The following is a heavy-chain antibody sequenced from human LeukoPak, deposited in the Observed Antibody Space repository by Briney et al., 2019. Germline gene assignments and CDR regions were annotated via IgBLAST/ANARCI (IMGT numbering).Heavy chain of an antibody. CDR2: INPNSGGT. V-gene: IGHV1-8*02. CDR3: ARGLLLWFGELSHDAFDI. D-gene: IGHD3-10*01. J-gene: IGHJ3*02. CDR1: GYTFTGYY. Sequence: GASVKVSCKASGYTFTGYYMHWVRQAPGQGLEWMGWINPNSGGTGYAQKFQGRVTMTRNTSISTAYMELSSLRSEDTAVYYCARGLLLWFGELSHDAFDIWGQGTMVTVSS.